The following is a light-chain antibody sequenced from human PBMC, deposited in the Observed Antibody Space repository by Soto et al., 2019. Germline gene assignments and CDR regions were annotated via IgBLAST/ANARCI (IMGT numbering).Light chain of an antibody. Sequence: QSVLTQPPSASGTPGQRVTISCSGSNSNIGSNTVNWYQQFPGTAPRFLIYGNDQRPSGVPDRFSASKSGTSASLGISGLQSEDEADYYCAVWDDSLRGRVFGGGTKVTVL. CDR3: AVWDDSLRGRV. V-gene: IGLV1-44*01. CDR1: NSNIGSNT. CDR2: GND. J-gene: IGLJ2*01.